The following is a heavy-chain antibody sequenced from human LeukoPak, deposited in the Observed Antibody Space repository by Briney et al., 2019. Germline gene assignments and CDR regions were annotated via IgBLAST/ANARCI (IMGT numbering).Heavy chain of an antibody. CDR3: ARDLLPYSSGWYIESDAFDI. V-gene: IGHV3-21*01. CDR1: GFTFSTYN. CDR2: ITTSSSYM. Sequence: GGSLRLSCEASGFTFSTYNMNWVRRTPGKGLEWVSSITTSSSYMFYADSVRGRFTISRDNAKNSLYLQMNSLRAEDTAVYYCARDLLPYSSGWYIESDAFDIWGQGTMVTVSS. J-gene: IGHJ3*02. D-gene: IGHD6-19*01.